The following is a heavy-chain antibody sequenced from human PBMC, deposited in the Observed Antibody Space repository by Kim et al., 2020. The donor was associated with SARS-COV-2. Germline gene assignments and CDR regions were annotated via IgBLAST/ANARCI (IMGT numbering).Heavy chain of an antibody. CDR2: IIPVVGKP. CDR3: ARAQDVAVAGPVAFDV. CDR1: GGTFISYS. V-gene: IGHV1-69*08. J-gene: IGHJ3*01. D-gene: IGHD6-19*01. Sequence: SVKVSCKASGGTFISYSISWVRQAPGQGLEWMGSIIPVVGKPTYAQKFQDRVTITADKSPSTAYMDLKSLTSDDTAVYFCARAQDVAVAGPVAFDVWGQ.